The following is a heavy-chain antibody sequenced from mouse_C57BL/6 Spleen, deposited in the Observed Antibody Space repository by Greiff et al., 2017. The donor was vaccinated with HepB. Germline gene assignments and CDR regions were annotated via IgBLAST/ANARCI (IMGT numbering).Heavy chain of an antibody. V-gene: IGHV1-69*01. Sequence: QVQLQQSGAELVMPGASVKLSCKASGYTFTSYWMHWVKQRPGQGLEWIGEIDPSDSYTNYNQKFKGKSTLTVDKSSSTAYMQLSSLTSEDSAVYYCARFVFYPIDYLSQETSITVSS. CDR1: GYTFTSYW. J-gene: IGHJ4*01. CDR2: IDPSDSYT. CDR3: ARFVFYPIDY.